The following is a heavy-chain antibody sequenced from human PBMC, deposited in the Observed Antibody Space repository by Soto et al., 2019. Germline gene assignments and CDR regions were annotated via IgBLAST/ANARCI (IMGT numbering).Heavy chain of an antibody. J-gene: IGHJ6*02. V-gene: IGHV4-34*01. CDR3: ARGSVAARLYYYYYGMDV. CDR2: INHSGST. Sequence: SETLSLTCAVYGGSFSGYYWSWIRQPPGKGLEWIGEINHSGSTNYNPSLKSRVTISVDTSKNQFSLKLSSVTAADTAVYYCARGSVAARLYYYYYGMDVWGQGTTVTVSS. D-gene: IGHD6-6*01. CDR1: GGSFSGYY.